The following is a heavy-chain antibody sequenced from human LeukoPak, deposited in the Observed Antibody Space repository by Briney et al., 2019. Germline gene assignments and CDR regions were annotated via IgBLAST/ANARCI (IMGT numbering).Heavy chain of an antibody. D-gene: IGHD5-18*01. J-gene: IGHJ4*02. CDR1: GGSISSSSYS. CDR2: IYHSGST. V-gene: IGHV4-30-2*01. CDR3: ARSHPGYSYGFWYYFDY. Sequence: SETLSLTCTVSGGSISSSSYSWSWIRQPPGKGLEWIGYIYHSGSTYYNPSLKSRVTISVDRSKNQFSLKLSSVTAADTAVYYCARSHPGYSYGFWYYFDYWGQGTLVTVSS.